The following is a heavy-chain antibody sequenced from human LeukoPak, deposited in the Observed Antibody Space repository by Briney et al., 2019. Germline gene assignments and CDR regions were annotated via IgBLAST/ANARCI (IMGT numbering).Heavy chain of an antibody. D-gene: IGHD3-16*01. CDR2: INPNSGGT. J-gene: IGHJ5*02. Sequence: ASVKVSCKASGYTFTGYYMHWARQAPGQGLEWMGWINPNSGGTNYAQKFQGRVTMTRDTSISTAYMELSRLRSDDTAVYYCARDNKPTYVWGSSRPTRTNWFDPWGQGTLVTVSS. V-gene: IGHV1-2*02. CDR1: GYTFTGYY. CDR3: ARDNKPTYVWGSSRPTRTNWFDP.